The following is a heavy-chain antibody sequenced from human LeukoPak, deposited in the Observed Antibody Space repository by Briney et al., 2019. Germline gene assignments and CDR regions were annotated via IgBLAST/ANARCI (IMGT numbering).Heavy chain of an antibody. CDR3: ARDLGASIAAAGAS. CDR1: GGTFSSYA. CDR2: IIPIFGTA. D-gene: IGHD6-13*01. Sequence: GASVKVSCKASGGTFSSYAISWVGQAPGQGLEWMGGIIPIFGTANYAQKFQGRVTITTDESTSTAYMELSSLRSEDTAVYYCARDLGASIAAAGASWGQGTLVTVSS. V-gene: IGHV1-69*05. J-gene: IGHJ5*02.